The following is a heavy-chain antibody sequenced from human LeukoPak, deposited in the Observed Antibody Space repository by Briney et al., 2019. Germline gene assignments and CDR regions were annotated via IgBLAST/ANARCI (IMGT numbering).Heavy chain of an antibody. J-gene: IGHJ6*03. CDR2: INWNGGST. Sequence: GGSLRFSCAASGFTFDDYGMSGARHTPGKGLEWVSGINWNGGSTVYADSVKGRFTISRDNAKNSLYLQMNSLRAEDTALYYCARTAAAGINSLFDYSYYMDVWGKGTTVTAPS. V-gene: IGHV3-20*04. D-gene: IGHD6-13*01. CDR1: GFTFDDYG. CDR3: ARTAAAGINSLFDYSYYMDV.